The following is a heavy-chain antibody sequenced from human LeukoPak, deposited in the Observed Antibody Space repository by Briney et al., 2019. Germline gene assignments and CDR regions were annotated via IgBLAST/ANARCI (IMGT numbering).Heavy chain of an antibody. CDR1: GGSISSYY. J-gene: IGHJ6*03. V-gene: IGHV4-59*12. CDR2: IYYSGGT. Sequence: PSETLSLTCTVSGGSISSYYWSWIRQPPGKVLEWIGYIYYSGGTNYNPSLKSRVNISLDKSKNHFSLRVNSVVAADTAIYYCARAPDTAIPYYYMDVWGKGTTVTVSS. CDR3: ARAPDTAIPYYYMDV. D-gene: IGHD5-18*01.